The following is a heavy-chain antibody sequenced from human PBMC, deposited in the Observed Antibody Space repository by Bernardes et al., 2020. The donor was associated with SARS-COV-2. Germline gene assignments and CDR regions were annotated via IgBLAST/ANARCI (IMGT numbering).Heavy chain of an antibody. Sequence: GGSLRLSCAASGFNFSSYAMNWVRQAPGKGLQWVSSITASTTYIQYTDSVEGRFTVSRDNAKNSLYLEMTSLRAEDTAIYYCARILGDNGFGSGYYALWGRGPLVTVSS. CDR1: GFNFSSYA. J-gene: IGHJ2*01. V-gene: IGHV3-21*01. D-gene: IGHD4-17*01. CDR3: ARILGDNGFGSGYYAL. CDR2: ITASTTYI.